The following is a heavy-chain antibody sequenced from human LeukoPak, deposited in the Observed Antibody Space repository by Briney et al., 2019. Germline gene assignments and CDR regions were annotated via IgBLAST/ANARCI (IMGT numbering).Heavy chain of an antibody. CDR1: GGSISSYY. CDR3: ARGSYYYDGSGYSAFDY. CDR2: FFHTGST. J-gene: IGHJ4*02. Sequence: SETLSLTCTVSGGSISSYYWSWIRQPPGKGLEWIGYFFHTGSTNYNPSLKSRVAISVDTSKNPFSLKLSSVTAADTAVYYCARGSYYYDGSGYSAFDYWGQGTLVTVSS. D-gene: IGHD3-22*01. V-gene: IGHV4-59*01.